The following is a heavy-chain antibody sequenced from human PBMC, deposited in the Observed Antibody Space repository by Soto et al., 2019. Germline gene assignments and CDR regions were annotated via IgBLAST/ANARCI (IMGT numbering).Heavy chain of an antibody. V-gene: IGHV3-33*01. Sequence: HPGGSLRLSCAASGFVFSDYVIHWVRQAPGRGLDWVAGIWYHGRDIFYTDSVKGRFTISRDNSKNMLYLQMNSLRAEDTAVYYCARDQGGQSGNFIFDNWGQGTLVTVSS. D-gene: IGHD1-26*01. CDR1: GFVFSDYV. CDR3: ARDQGGQSGNFIFDN. CDR2: IWYHGRDI. J-gene: IGHJ4*02.